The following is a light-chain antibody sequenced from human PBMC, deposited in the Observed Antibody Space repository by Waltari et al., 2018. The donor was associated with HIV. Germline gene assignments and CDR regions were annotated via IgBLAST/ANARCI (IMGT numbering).Light chain of an antibody. Sequence: QPVLAQPPSVSAAPGEKVTISCSGSNSYIAWYQQLPGTAPKLVIFDTTKRPSGIPDRCSGSKSATAAALDMTGRQTGEEGDYYCGSWDISLNVVGFGGGTKVTVL. V-gene: IGLV1-51*01. CDR3: GSWDISLNVVG. J-gene: IGLJ2*01. CDR2: DTT. CDR1: NSYI.